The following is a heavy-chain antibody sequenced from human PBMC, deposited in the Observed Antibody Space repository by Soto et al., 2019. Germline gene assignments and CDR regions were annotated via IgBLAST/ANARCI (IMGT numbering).Heavy chain of an antibody. CDR2: IIPMFGTG. CDR1: GGTFSSYV. J-gene: IGHJ4*02. V-gene: IGHV1-69*01. CDR3: ARSMAAAGSFES. Sequence: QEQLVQSGAEVKKPGSSVKVSCKASGGTFSSYVITWVRQAPGQGLEWMGGIIPMFGTGNYAQKFQGRITITADDSTSTAYMELRSLRSEDTAIYYCARSMAAAGSFESWGQGTRVTVSS. D-gene: IGHD6-13*01.